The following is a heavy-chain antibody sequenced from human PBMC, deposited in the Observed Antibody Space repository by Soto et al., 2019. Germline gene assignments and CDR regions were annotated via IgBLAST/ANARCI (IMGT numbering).Heavy chain of an antibody. CDR1: GFTFSSNA. J-gene: IGHJ4*02. V-gene: IGHV3-23*01. Sequence: EVQLLESGGGLVQPGGSLRLSCTASGFTFSSNAMSWVRQAPGKGLEWGSSISGSAGVTYYADSVKGRFTISRDNSKNALYLQMNSLRAEDTAVYYCAKDWVSGSSPYWGQGTLVTVSS. CDR3: AKDWVSGSSPY. CDR2: ISGSAGVT. D-gene: IGHD2-15*01.